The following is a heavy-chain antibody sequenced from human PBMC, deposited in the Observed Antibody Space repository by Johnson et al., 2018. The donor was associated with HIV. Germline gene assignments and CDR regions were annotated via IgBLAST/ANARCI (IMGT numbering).Heavy chain of an antibody. CDR1: GFTFSSYG. D-gene: IGHD4-23*01. V-gene: IGHV3-33*01. CDR3: ARPILRWRDDAFDI. CDR2: IWYDGSNK. Sequence: QVQLVESGGGVVQPGRSLRLSCAASGFTFSSYGMHWVRQAPGKGLEWVAVIWYDGSNKYYADSVKGRFTISRDNAKNSLYLQMNSLRAEDTAVYYCARPILRWRDDAFDIWGQGTMVTVSS. J-gene: IGHJ3*02.